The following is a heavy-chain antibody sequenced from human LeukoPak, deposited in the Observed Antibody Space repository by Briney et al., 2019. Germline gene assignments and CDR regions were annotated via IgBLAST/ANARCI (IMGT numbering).Heavy chain of an antibody. CDR1: GGSISSYY. Sequence: SETLSLTCTVSGGSISSYYWSWIRQPPGKGLEWIGYIYYSGSTNYNPSLKSRVTISVDTSKNQFSLKLSSVTAADTAVYYCARLSWYYYYYMDVWGKGTTVTVSS. D-gene: IGHD5/OR15-5a*01. J-gene: IGHJ6*03. CDR2: IYYSGST. CDR3: ARLSWYYYYYMDV. V-gene: IGHV4-59*01.